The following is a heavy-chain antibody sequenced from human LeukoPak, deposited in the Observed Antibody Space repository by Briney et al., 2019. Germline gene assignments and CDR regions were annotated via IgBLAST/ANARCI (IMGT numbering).Heavy chain of an antibody. D-gene: IGHD4-17*01. CDR3: AKDIDGDSGNY. J-gene: IGHJ4*02. Sequence: PGGSLRLSCAASGFTFNNYAMSWVRQAPGKGPEWVSAISDSGGKTYYADSVKGRFTISRDNSKNTLYLQMNSLRAEDTAVYYCAKDIDGDSGNYWGQGTLVTVSS. V-gene: IGHV3-23*01. CDR1: GFTFNNYA. CDR2: ISDSGGKT.